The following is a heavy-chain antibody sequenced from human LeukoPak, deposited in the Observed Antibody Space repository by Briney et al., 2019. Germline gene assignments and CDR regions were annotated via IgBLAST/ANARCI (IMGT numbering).Heavy chain of an antibody. CDR2: FDPEDGET. J-gene: IGHJ4*02. CDR3: ATQVVPAAIPREFDY. V-gene: IGHV1-24*01. Sequence: ASVKVSCKVSGYTLTELSMHWVRQAPGKGLEWMRGFDPEDGETIYAQKFQGRVTMTEDTSTDTAYMELSSLRSEDTAVYYCATQVVPAAIPREFDYWGQGTLVTVSS. CDR1: GYTLTELS. D-gene: IGHD2-2*01.